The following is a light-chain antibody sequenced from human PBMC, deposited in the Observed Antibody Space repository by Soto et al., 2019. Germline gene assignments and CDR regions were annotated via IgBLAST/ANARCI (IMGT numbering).Light chain of an antibody. CDR2: AAF. V-gene: IGKV1-5*01. CDR1: QSIGYW. CDR3: QQYNSFSKT. J-gene: IGKJ1*01. Sequence: DIQMTQSPSALSASIGDTVTITCRATQSIGYWLAWYQQKPGKAPNLLIYAAFTLETGVPSRFSGSGFGTEFTLTIASLQPGDSASYYCQQYNSFSKTFGRGTKVEIK.